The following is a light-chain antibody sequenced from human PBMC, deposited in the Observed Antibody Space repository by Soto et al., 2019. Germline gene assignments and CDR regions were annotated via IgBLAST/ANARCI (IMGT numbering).Light chain of an antibody. J-gene: IGLJ1*01. V-gene: IGLV2-14*01. CDR2: DVS. Sequence: QSALTQPASVSGXPXXSXXXXXXXXXXXXGVYNYASWYQQHPGKAPKLMIYDVSNRPSGVSNRFSGSKSGNTASLTISGLQAEDEADYYCSSYTSSSTLYVFGTGTKLTVL. CDR1: XXXXGVYNY. CDR3: SSYTSSSTLYV.